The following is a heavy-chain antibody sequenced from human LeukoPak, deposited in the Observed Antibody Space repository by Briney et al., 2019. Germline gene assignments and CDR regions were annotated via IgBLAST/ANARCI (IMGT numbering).Heavy chain of an antibody. D-gene: IGHD6-19*01. CDR1: GGTFNSYA. Sequence: GASVKVSCKPTGGTFNSYAITWVRQAPGKGLEWMGGFDPEDGETIYAQRFQGRVTTTEDTSTDTAYMELSSLRSEDTAMYYCATLAPTRYSSGWYLSRFDCWGQGTLVTVSS. V-gene: IGHV1-24*01. CDR3: ATLAPTRYSSGWYLSRFDC. CDR2: FDPEDGET. J-gene: IGHJ4*02.